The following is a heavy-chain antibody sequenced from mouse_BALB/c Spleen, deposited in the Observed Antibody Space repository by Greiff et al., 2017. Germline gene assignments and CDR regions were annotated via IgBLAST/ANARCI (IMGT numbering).Heavy chain of an antibody. Sequence: EVKLQESGAELVRSGASVKLSCTASGFNIKDYYMHWVKQRPEQGLEWIGWIDPENGDTEYAPKFQGKATMTADTSSNTAYLQLSSLTSEDTAVYYCNDYGNQYCDYGGQGTTLTVAS. J-gene: IGHJ2*01. V-gene: IGHV14-4*02. D-gene: IGHD2-1*01. CDR2: IDPENGDT. CDR3: NDYGNQYCDY. CDR1: GFNIKDYY.